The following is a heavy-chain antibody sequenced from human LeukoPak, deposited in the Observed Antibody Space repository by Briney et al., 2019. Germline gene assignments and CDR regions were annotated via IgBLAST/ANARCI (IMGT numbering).Heavy chain of an antibody. Sequence: PSETVSLTCTVSGYSISSGYYWGWIRQPPGKGLEWIGSIYHSGSTYYNPSLKSRVTISVDTSKNQFSLKLSSVTAADTAVYYCARDRGLGAFDYWGQGTLVTVSS. CDR3: ARDRGLGAFDY. J-gene: IGHJ4*02. CDR1: GYSISSGYY. CDR2: IYHSGST. D-gene: IGHD3-10*01. V-gene: IGHV4-38-2*02.